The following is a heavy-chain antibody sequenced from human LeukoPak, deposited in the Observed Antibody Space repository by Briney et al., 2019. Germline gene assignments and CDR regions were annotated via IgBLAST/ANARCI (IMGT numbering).Heavy chain of an antibody. J-gene: IGHJ6*02. D-gene: IGHD2-15*01. CDR3: VKDRGYCSGGSCATYSCYGMDV. Sequence: LSRLASGCTFSRYAMHWVRQPPGKGVAYVAAINSNGCSTYYAGSVKGRFTICRDNSKNTLYLQMSSLRAEDTAVYYCVKDRGYCSGGSCATYSCYGMDVWGQGTTVTVSS. CDR2: INSNGCST. V-gene: IGHV3-64D*06. CDR1: GCTFSRYA.